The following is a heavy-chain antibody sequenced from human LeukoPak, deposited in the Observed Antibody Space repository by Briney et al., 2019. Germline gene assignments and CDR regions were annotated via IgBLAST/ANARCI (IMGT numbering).Heavy chain of an antibody. CDR1: GFTFSSYG. Sequence: GGSLRLSCAASGFTFSSYGMHWVRQAPGKGLEWVAVISYDGSNKYYADSVKGRFTISRDNSKNTLYLQMNSLRAEDTAVYYCAREGVGATYDAFDIWGQGTMVTVSS. CDR2: ISYDGSNK. D-gene: IGHD1-26*01. V-gene: IGHV3-30*19. J-gene: IGHJ3*02. CDR3: AREGVGATYDAFDI.